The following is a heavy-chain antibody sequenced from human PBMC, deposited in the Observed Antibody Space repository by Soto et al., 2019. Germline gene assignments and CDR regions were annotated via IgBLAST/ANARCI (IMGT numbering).Heavy chain of an antibody. CDR3: ATSEGRVGYSSDY. V-gene: IGHV1-69*13. CDR1: GFTFNRQD. CDR2: IIPIFGTP. J-gene: IGHJ4*02. D-gene: IGHD5-18*01. Sequence: SVKVSCKAAGFTFNRQDMRWVRQAPGQGLEWMGGIIPIFGTPHYAEKFQDRVTITADESTGTAYLELSSLTSEETAVYYCATSEGRVGYSSDYWGPGTLVTVSS.